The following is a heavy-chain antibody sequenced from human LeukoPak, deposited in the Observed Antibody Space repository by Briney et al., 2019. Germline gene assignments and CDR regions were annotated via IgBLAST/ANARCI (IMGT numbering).Heavy chain of an antibody. Sequence: PGGSLRLSCAASGFTFSSYEMNWVRQAPGKGLEWVSYISSSGSTIYYADSVKGRFTISRDNAKNSLYLQMNSLRAEDTAVYYCARDHHAGYCSSTSCYYYYYYMDVWGKGTTVTISS. J-gene: IGHJ6*03. CDR3: ARDHHAGYCSSTSCYYYYYYMDV. V-gene: IGHV3-48*03. CDR1: GFTFSSYE. CDR2: ISSSGSTI. D-gene: IGHD2-2*01.